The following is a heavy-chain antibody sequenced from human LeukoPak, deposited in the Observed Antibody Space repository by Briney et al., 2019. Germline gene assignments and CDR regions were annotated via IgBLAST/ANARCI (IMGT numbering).Heavy chain of an antibody. CDR3: ARCASGGSCYFLDY. Sequence: PSETLSLTCAVYGGSFSGYYWSWIRQPPGKGLEGIGEINHSGSTNYNPSLKSRVTISVDTSKNQFSLKLSSVTAADTAVYYCARCASGGSCYFLDYWGQGTLVTVSS. CDR1: GGSFSGYY. D-gene: IGHD2-15*01. V-gene: IGHV4-34*01. J-gene: IGHJ4*02. CDR2: INHSGST.